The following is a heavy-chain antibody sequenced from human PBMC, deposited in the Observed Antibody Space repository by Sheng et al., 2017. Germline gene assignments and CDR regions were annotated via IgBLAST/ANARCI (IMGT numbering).Heavy chain of an antibody. CDR1: GFTFNSYE. J-gene: IGHJ4*02. D-gene: IGHD1-26*01. V-gene: IGHV3-48*03. CDR2: ISSSGATT. Sequence: EVQLVESGGGLVQPGGSLRLSCTASGFTFNSYEINWVRQAPGKGLEWVSYISSSGATTYYADSVKGRFTISRDNAKNSLYLQMNSLRAEDTAVYYCARDSSGSYIDYWGQGTLVIVSS. CDR3: ARDSSGSYIDY.